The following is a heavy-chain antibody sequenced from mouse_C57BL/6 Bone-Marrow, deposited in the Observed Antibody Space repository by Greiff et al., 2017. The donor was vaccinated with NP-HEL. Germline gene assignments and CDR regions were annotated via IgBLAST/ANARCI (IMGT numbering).Heavy chain of an antibody. CDR3: ARPNYYGSYYFDY. V-gene: IGHV5-6*01. CDR1: GFTFSSYG. Sequence: EVKVVESGGDLVKPGGSLKLSCAASGFTFSSYGMSWVRQTPDKRLEWVATISSGGSYTYYPDSVKGRFTISRDNAKNTLYLQMSSLKSEDTAMYYCARPNYYGSYYFDYWGQGTTLTVSS. CDR2: ISSGGSYT. J-gene: IGHJ2*01. D-gene: IGHD1-1*01.